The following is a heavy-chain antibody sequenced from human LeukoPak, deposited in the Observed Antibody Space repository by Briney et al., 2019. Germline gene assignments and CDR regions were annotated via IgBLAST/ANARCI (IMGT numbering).Heavy chain of an antibody. D-gene: IGHD2-15*01. J-gene: IGHJ4*02. Sequence: SETLSLTCTVSGGSISSSSYYWSWIRQPPGKGLEWIGYIYYSGSTNYNPSLKSRVTISVDTSKNQFSLKLSSVTAADTAMYCASHYLVAARPYFDYWGQGTLVTVSS. CDR3: ASHYLVAARPYFDY. V-gene: IGHV4-61*01. CDR1: GGSISSSSYY. CDR2: IYYSGST.